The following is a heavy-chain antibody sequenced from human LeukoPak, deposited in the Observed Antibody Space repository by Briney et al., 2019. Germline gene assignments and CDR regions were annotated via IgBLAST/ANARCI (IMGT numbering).Heavy chain of an antibody. CDR1: GFTFSSYS. D-gene: IGHD3-10*01. V-gene: IGHV3-21*01. Sequence: QPGGPLRLSCAASGFTFSSYSMNWVRQAPGKGLEWVSSISSSSSYIYYADSVKGRFTISRDNAKNSLYLQMNSLRAEDTAVYYCARALGYGSGSLLYFDYWGQGTLVTVSS. J-gene: IGHJ4*02. CDR2: ISSSSSYI. CDR3: ARALGYGSGSLLYFDY.